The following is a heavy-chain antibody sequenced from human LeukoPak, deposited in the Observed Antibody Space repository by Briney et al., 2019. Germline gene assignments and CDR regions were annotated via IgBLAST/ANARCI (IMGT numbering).Heavy chain of an antibody. J-gene: IGHJ4*02. D-gene: IGHD4/OR15-4a*01. CDR1: GFTFSTYC. CDR3: AKESGALGAPLYDY. V-gene: IGHV3-74*01. CDR2: ICPDGTVT. Sequence: GGSLRLSCAASGFTFSTYCMHWVRQAPGKGPMWVSRICPDGTVTNYADSVKARFIISRDNARNTVYLQMNSLRAEDTAVYYCAKESGALGAPLYDYWGQGILVTGSS.